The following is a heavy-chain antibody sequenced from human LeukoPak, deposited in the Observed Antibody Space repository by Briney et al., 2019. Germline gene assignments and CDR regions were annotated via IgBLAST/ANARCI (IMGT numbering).Heavy chain of an antibody. Sequence: GGSLRLSCAASGFPFGRHAIHWLRQAPGKGLEWVAFISHDGTNKYYGDSVQGRFTISRDNSKNTLYLQMNSLRAEDAAVYYCARDSGGLTTLDVFDNWGQGTLVAVSS. CDR1: GFPFGRHA. J-gene: IGHJ4*02. CDR2: ISHDGTNK. CDR3: ARDSGGLTTLDVFDN. D-gene: IGHD1-1*01. V-gene: IGHV3-30*01.